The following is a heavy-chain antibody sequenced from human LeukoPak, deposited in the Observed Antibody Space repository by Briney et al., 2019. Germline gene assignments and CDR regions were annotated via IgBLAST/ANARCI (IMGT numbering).Heavy chain of an antibody. J-gene: IGHJ4*02. CDR3: ARGGRLDY. D-gene: IGHD1-26*01. CDR2: IYYSGST. V-gene: IGHV4-39*07. Sequence: PSETLSLTCTVSGGSISSSSYYWGWIRQPPGKGLEWIGSIYYSGSTYYNPSLKSRVTISVDTSKNQFSLKLSSVTAADTAVYYCARGGRLDYWGQGTLVTVSS. CDR1: GGSISSSSYY.